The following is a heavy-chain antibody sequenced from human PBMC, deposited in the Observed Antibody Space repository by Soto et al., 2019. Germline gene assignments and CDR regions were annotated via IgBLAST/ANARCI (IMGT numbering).Heavy chain of an antibody. J-gene: IGHJ4*02. Sequence: QVQLVESGGGVVQPGRSLRLSCAASGFNFKNYHMHWVRQAPGKGLQWLAFISYDKNNKYYADSVKGRFTISRDNSKYTLYLQLNSLRPEDTAVYYCARDDYGVPDWGQGTLVTVSS. CDR2: ISYDKNNK. D-gene: IGHD4-17*01. V-gene: IGHV3-30-3*01. CDR3: ARDDYGVPD. CDR1: GFNFKNYH.